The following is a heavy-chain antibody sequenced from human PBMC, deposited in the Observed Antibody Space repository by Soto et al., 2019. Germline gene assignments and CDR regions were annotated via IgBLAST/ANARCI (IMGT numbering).Heavy chain of an antibody. CDR3: ARHSTDTANPYGMDV. Sequence: PGESLKLSCKGSGYSFTSYWISWVRQMPGKGLEWMGRIDPSDSYTNYSPSFQGHVTISADKSISTAYLQWSSLKASDTAMYYCARHSTDTANPYGMDVWGQGTTVTVSS. CDR2: IDPSDSYT. D-gene: IGHD5-18*01. CDR1: GYSFTSYW. V-gene: IGHV5-10-1*01. J-gene: IGHJ6*02.